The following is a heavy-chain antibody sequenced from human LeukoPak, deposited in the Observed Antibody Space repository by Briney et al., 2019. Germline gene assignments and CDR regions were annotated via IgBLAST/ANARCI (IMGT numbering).Heavy chain of an antibody. D-gene: IGHD6-13*01. V-gene: IGHV3-23*01. J-gene: IGHJ5*02. CDR3: AKSPALAPMYSSSWYNWFDP. CDR1: GFTFSSYA. Sequence: GGSLRLSCAASGFTFSSYAMSWVRQAPGKGLEWVSAISGSGGSTYYADSVKGRFTISRDNSKNTLYLQMNSLRAEDTAVYYCAKSPALAPMYSSSWYNWFDPWGQGTLVTVSP. CDR2: ISGSGGST.